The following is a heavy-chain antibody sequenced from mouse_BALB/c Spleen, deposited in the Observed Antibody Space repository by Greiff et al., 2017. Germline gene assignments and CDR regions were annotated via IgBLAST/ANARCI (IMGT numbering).Heavy chain of an antibody. V-gene: IGHV1-9*01. CDR3: ARLGLGLPFDY. CDR1: GYTFSSYW. J-gene: IGHJ2*01. Sequence: VQLQQSGAELMKPGASVKISCKATGYTFSSYWIEWVKQRPGHGLEWIGEILPGSGSTNYNEKFKGKATFTADTYSNTAYMQLSSLTSEDSAVYYCARLGLGLPFDYWGQGTTLTVSS. CDR2: ILPGSGST. D-gene: IGHD4-1*01.